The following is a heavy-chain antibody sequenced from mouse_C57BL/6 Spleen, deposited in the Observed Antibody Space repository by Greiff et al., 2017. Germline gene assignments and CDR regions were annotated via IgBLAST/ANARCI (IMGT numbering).Heavy chain of an antibody. D-gene: IGHD4-1*01. J-gene: IGHJ2*01. Sequence: VQLQQPGAELVKPGASVKLSCKASGYTFTSYWMHWVKQRPGQGLEWIGMIHPNSGSTNYNEKFKSKATLTVDKSSSTAYMQLSSLTSEDSAVYYCARKTAPWDYFDYWGQGTTLTVSS. CDR1: GYTFTSYW. V-gene: IGHV1-64*01. CDR2: IHPNSGST. CDR3: ARKTAPWDYFDY.